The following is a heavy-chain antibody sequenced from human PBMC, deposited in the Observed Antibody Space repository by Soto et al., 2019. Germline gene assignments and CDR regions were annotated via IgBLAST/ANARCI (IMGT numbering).Heavy chain of an antibody. CDR3: AKAYFVWSSEQPYYFDY. V-gene: IGHV3-23*01. Sequence: GGSLRLSCAASGFTFSNYAMTWVRQGPGKGLEWVSGISGSGGRSYYADSVKGRFTISRDNSKSTLYLQMNSLRAEDTAVYYCAKAYFVWSSEQPYYFDYWGQGTLVTVSS. CDR1: GFTFSNYA. D-gene: IGHD3-16*01. J-gene: IGHJ4*02. CDR2: ISGSGGRS.